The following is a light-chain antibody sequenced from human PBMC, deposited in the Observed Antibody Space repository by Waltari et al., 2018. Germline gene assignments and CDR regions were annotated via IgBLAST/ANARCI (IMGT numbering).Light chain of an antibody. CDR2: DAS. CDR1: QTVSTY. V-gene: IGKV3-11*01. Sequence: IVLTQSPATLSLSPGARATLSCRASQTVSTYLAWFQQKPGQAPRLPLYDASNRAPGIPARFSGSGSGTDFSLTISSLEPEDFAVYYCLQRSLWPWTFGQGTKVAVK. CDR3: LQRSLWPWT. J-gene: IGKJ1*01.